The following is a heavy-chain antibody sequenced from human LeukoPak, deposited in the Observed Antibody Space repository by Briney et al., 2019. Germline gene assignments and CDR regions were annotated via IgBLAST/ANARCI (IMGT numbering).Heavy chain of an antibody. Sequence: ASVKVSCKASGYTFTGYYMHWVRQAPGQGLEWMGWINPNSGCTNYAQKFQGRVTMTRDTSISTAYMELSRLRSDDTAVYYCARADCSGGSCYQAVDYWGQGTLVTVSS. D-gene: IGHD2-15*01. J-gene: IGHJ4*02. CDR2: INPNSGCT. CDR3: ARADCSGGSCYQAVDY. V-gene: IGHV1-2*02. CDR1: GYTFTGYY.